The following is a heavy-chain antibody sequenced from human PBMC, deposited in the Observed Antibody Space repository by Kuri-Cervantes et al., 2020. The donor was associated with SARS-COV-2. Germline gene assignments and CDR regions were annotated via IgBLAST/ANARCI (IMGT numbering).Heavy chain of an antibody. D-gene: IGHD3-22*01. J-gene: IGHJ4*02. V-gene: IGHV3-30*19. CDR2: IWYDGSNK. Sequence: GGSLRLSCAASGFTFSSYGMHWVRQAPGKGLEWVAVIWYDGSNKYYADSVKGRFTISRDNSKNTLYLQMNSLRAEDTAVYYCARDQDYYDSKDYFDYWGQGTLVTVSS. CDR3: ARDQDYYDSKDYFDY. CDR1: GFTFSSYG.